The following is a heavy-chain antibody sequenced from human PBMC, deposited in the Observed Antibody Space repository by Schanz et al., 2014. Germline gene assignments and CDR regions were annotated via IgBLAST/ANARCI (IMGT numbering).Heavy chain of an antibody. CDR3: ARDEGRDGYNLAFDV. D-gene: IGHD2-21*01. CDR2: MDINSGST. V-gene: IGHV3-53*01. CDR1: GFTVNTNY. Sequence: EVQLVESGGGLIQPGGSLRLSCAVSGFTVNTNYMSWVRQAPGKGLEWISSMDINSGSTQYADSVKGRFIISRDSSKNTLFLQMNSLRADDTAIYFCARDEGRDGYNLAFDVWGQGTLVTVS. J-gene: IGHJ3*01.